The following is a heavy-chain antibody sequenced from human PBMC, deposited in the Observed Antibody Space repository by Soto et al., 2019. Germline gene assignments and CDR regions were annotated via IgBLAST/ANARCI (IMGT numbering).Heavy chain of an antibody. V-gene: IGHV1-69*13. CDR3: ARAPNYYDSFDY. D-gene: IGHD3-22*01. CDR2: IIPIFGTA. CDR1: GGTFSSYA. Sequence: GASVKVSCKASGGTFSSYAISWVRQAPGQGLEWMGGIIPIFGTANYAQKFQGRVTITADESTSTAYMELSSLRSEDTAVYYCARAPNYYDSFDYWGQGTLVTVSS. J-gene: IGHJ4*02.